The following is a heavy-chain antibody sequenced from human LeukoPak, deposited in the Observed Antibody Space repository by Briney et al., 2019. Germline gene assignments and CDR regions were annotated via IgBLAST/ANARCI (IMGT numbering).Heavy chain of an antibody. J-gene: IGHJ2*01. Sequence: GGSLRLSCSASGFTFTTCGMNWVRQAPGKGLEWVSSITTGIGYTYYAASVKGRFTISRDNAKNSLYLEMNGLRVEDTAVYYCARGRYFDLWGRGTLVTVSS. CDR3: ARGRYFDL. CDR2: ITTGIGYT. CDR1: GFTFTTCG. V-gene: IGHV3-21*01.